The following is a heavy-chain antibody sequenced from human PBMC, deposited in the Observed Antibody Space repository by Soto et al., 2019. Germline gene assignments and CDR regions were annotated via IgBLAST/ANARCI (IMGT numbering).Heavy chain of an antibody. CDR2: INTNTGNP. CDR1: GYTFTSYA. J-gene: IGHJ6*02. CDR3: ASDLRGYSYGWGYYYYGMDV. V-gene: IGHV7-4-1*01. Sequence: ASVKVSCKASGYTFTSYAMNWVRQAPGQGLEWMGWINTNTGNPTYAQGFTGRFVFSLDTSVSTAYLQICSLKAEDTAVYYCASDLRGYSYGWGYYYYGMDVWGQGTTVTVSS. D-gene: IGHD5-18*01.